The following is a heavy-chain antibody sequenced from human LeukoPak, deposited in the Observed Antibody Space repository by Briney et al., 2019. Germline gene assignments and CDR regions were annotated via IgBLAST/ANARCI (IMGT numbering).Heavy chain of an antibody. CDR1: GFTFNNYG. V-gene: IGHV3-23*01. D-gene: IGHD2-15*01. CDR2: ITASGDDS. Sequence: PGGSLRLSCEASGFTFNNYGMSWVRQSAGRRLEWVSAITASGDDSYYADSVKGRFTISRDNSKNTLYLQMNSLRAEDTAIYYCAKGYCSGGNCYQYFDYWGQGTLVTVAS. J-gene: IGHJ4*02. CDR3: AKGYCSGGNCYQYFDY.